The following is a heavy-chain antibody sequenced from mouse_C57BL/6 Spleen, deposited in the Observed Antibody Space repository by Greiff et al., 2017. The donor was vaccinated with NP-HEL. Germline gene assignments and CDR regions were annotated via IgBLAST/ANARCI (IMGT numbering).Heavy chain of an antibody. Sequence: VQLQQSGPGMVKPSQSLSLTCTVTGYSITSGYDWHWIRHFPGNKLEWMGYISYSGSTNYNPSLKSRISITHDTSKNHFFLKLNSVTTEDTATYYCARGDYGSRGVYFDYWGQGTTLTVSS. CDR1: GYSITSGYD. D-gene: IGHD1-1*01. CDR3: ARGDYGSRGVYFDY. J-gene: IGHJ2*01. V-gene: IGHV3-1*01. CDR2: ISYSGST.